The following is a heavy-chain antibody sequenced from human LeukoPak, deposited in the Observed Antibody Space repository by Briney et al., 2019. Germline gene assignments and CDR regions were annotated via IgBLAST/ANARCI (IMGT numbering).Heavy chain of an antibody. Sequence: SGTLSRTCGVSGGSISGTNWWSWVRQPPGQGLEWIGEISLAGQTNYNPSLNGRVTMSLDKSSNQLSLHLTSVTAADTATYFCSRESGPFCPFGYWGQGTLVIVSP. CDR2: ISLAGQT. J-gene: IGHJ4*02. CDR3: SRESGPFCPFGY. V-gene: IGHV4-4*02. CDR1: GGSISGTNW. D-gene: IGHD1-26*01.